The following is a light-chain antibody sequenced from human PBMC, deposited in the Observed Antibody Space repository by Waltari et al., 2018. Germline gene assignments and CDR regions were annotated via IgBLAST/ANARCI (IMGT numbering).Light chain of an antibody. V-gene: IGKV4-1*01. CDR2: WAS. J-gene: IGKJ1*01. CDR3: QQYYSTSWT. Sequence: DIVMTPSPDSLAVSLGERATINCKSSQSVLYSSNNNNYLAWYQQKPGQPPKLLIYWASIRESGVPDRFSGSGSGTDFTLTISSLQAEDVAVYYCQQYYSTSWTFGQGTKVEIK. CDR1: QSVLYSSNNNNY.